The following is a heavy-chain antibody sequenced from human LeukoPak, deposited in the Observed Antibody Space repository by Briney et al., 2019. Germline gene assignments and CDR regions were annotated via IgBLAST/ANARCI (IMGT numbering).Heavy chain of an antibody. J-gene: IGHJ4*02. CDR1: GGSISSGGYY. CDR3: ARGGSGSYGPFDY. CDR2: IYHSGST. V-gene: IGHV4-30-2*01. D-gene: IGHD1-26*01. Sequence: SETPSLTCTVSGGSISSGGYYWSWIRQPPGKGLEWIGYIYHSGSTYYNPSLKSRATISVDRSKNQFSLKLSSVTAADTAVYYCARGGSGSYGPFDYWGQGTLVTVSS.